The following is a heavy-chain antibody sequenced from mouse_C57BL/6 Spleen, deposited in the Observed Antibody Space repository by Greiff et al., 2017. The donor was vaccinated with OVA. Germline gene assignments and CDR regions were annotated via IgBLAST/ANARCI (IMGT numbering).Heavy chain of an antibody. CDR3: ARSFYDGYSLDD. CDR1: GYTFTSYG. Sequence: VKLVESGAELARPGASVKLSCKASGYTFTSYGISWVKQRTGQGLEWIGEIYPRSGNTYYNEKFKGKATLTADKSSSTAYMELRSLTSEDSAVYFCARSFYDGYSLDDWGQGTTLTGSS. V-gene: IGHV1-81*01. CDR2: IYPRSGNT. J-gene: IGHJ2*01. D-gene: IGHD2-3*01.